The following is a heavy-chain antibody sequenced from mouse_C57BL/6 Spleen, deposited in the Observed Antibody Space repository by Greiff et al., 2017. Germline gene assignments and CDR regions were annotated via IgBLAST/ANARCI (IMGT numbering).Heavy chain of an antibody. J-gene: IGHJ2*01. Sequence: VQLQQSGAELVRPGASVKLSCTASGFNIKDDYMHWVKQRPEQGLEWIGWINPENGDNEYASKVQGKATITADTSSNTAYRQLSRLTSEDTAVYYCTPLTGTGENLDYWGQGTTLTVAS. CDR2: INPENGDN. CDR1: GFNIKDDY. CDR3: TPLTGTGENLDY. V-gene: IGHV14-4*01. D-gene: IGHD4-1*01.